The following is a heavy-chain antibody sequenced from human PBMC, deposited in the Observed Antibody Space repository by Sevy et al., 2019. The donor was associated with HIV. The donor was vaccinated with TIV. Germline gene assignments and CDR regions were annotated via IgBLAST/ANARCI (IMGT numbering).Heavy chain of an antibody. J-gene: IGHJ4*02. CDR3: AKDETAAVVVPAVKFDY. V-gene: IGHV3-23*01. Sequence: GGSLRLSCAASGFTFSSYAMSWVRQAPGKGLEWVSAISGSGGSTYYSDSVKGRFTISRDNSKNTLYLQMNSLRAEDTAVHYCAKDETAAVVVPAVKFDYWGQGTLVTVSS. CDR1: GFTFSSYA. CDR2: ISGSGGST. D-gene: IGHD2-2*01.